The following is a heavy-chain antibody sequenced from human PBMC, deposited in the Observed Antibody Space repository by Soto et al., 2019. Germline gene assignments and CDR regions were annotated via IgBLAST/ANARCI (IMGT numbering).Heavy chain of an antibody. CDR2: INHSGST. J-gene: IGHJ6*03. CDR1: GGSFSGYY. D-gene: IGHD3-16*01. CDR3: ARGLGLGLVSLYYMDV. V-gene: IGHV4-34*01. Sequence: SETLSLTCAVYGGSFSGYYWSWIRQPPGKGLEWIGEINHSGSTNYNPSLKSRVTISVDTSKNQFSLKLSSVTAADTAVYYCARGLGLGLVSLYYMDVWGKGTTVTVSS.